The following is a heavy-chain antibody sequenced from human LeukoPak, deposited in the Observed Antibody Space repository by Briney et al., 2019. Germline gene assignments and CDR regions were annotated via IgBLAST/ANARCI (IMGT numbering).Heavy chain of an antibody. V-gene: IGHV3-11*01. CDR3: ARSFLQGTSWYHPNDAFDI. Sequence: PGGSLRLSCAASGFTFSDYYMSWIRQAPGKGLEWVSYISSSGSTIYYADSVKGRFTISRDNAKNSLYLQMNSLRAEDTALYYCARSFLQGTSWYHPNDAFDIWGQGTMVAVSS. J-gene: IGHJ3*02. CDR2: ISSSGSTI. D-gene: IGHD6-13*01. CDR1: GFTFSDYY.